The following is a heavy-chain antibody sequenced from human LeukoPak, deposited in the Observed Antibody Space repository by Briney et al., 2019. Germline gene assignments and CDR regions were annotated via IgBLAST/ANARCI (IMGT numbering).Heavy chain of an antibody. CDR3: ARGGSYVHH. J-gene: IGHJ5*02. CDR1: GFTFSSYE. CDR2: INSGGSAI. Sequence: PGGSLRLSCAASGFTFSSYEMNWVRQAPGKGLEWVSYINSGGSAIYYADSVKGRFTISRDNAKNSLYLQMNSLRADDTAVYYCARGGSYVHHWGQGTLVTVSS. V-gene: IGHV3-48*03. D-gene: IGHD1-26*01.